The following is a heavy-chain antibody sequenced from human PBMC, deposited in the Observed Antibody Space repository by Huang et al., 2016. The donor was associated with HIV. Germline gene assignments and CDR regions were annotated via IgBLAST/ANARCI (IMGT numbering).Heavy chain of an antibody. D-gene: IGHD2-15*01. CDR2: IRLDGSNQ. J-gene: IGHJ6*03. CDR3: AKSDSWAYYYYMDV. Sequence: QVQLVESGGGVVQPGGSLRLSCAASGFTFSRYAMHWVRQAPGKGLEWVALIRLDGSNQYYADSVKGRFNISRDNSKNTLYLQVNSLRAEDTALYYCAKSDSWAYYYYMDVWGKGTTVTVSS. V-gene: IGHV3-30*02. CDR1: GFTFSRYA.